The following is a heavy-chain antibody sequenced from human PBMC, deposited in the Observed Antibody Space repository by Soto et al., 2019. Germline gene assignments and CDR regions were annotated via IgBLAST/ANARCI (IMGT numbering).Heavy chain of an antibody. Sequence: SETLSLTCTVSGGSISSDIYHWTWIRQSPGKGLEWIGYIYYSGSIFYNPSFKSRVTISVDTSKNQFSLQLSSVTAADTAVYFCAREDDGGDRDYYGLDVWGQGTKVTVSS. CDR3: AREDDGGDRDYYGLDV. CDR2: IYYSGSI. J-gene: IGHJ6*02. D-gene: IGHD2-21*02. CDR1: GGSISSDIYH. V-gene: IGHV4-30-4*08.